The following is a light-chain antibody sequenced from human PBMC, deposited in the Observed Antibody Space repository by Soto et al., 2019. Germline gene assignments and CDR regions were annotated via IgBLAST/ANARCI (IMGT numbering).Light chain of an antibody. CDR3: QRYNSAPQT. V-gene: IGKV1-27*01. CDR1: QGIAKY. J-gene: IGKJ1*01. CDR2: SAS. Sequence: DIQMTQSPSSLSASVGDRVTITCRASQGIAKYLAWYQQKPGKVPKLLIYSASTLQSGVPSRFSGSGSGTDFTLTISSLQPEDVATYYCQRYNSAPQTFGQGTKVDI.